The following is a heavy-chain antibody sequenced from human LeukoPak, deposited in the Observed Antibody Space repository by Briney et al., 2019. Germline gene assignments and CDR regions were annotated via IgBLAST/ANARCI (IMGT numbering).Heavy chain of an antibody. V-gene: IGHV4-39*01. CDR2: IYYSGST. J-gene: IGHJ4*02. CDR3: ARQTAYYYGSGSYYSRPCFDY. CDR1: GGSISSSSYY. D-gene: IGHD3-10*01. Sequence: SETLSLTCTVSGGSISSSSYYWGWIRQPPGKGLEWIGSIYYSGSTYYNPSLKSRVTISVDTSKNQFSLKLSSVTAADTAVYYCARQTAYYYGSGSYYSRPCFDYWGQGTLVTVSS.